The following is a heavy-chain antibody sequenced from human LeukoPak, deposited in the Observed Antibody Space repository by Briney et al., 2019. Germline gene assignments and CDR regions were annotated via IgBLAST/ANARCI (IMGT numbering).Heavy chain of an antibody. D-gene: IGHD2-21*02. V-gene: IGHV1-2*02. J-gene: IGHJ4*02. CDR3: ARARSFKHIVVVTAPDY. CDR1: GYTFTGYY. Sequence: GASVKVSCKASGYTFTGYYMHWVRQAPGQGLEWMGWINPNSGGTKYAQKFQGRVTMTRDTSISTAYMELSRLRSDDTAVYYCARARSFKHIVVVTAPDYWGQGTLVTVSS. CDR2: INPNSGGT.